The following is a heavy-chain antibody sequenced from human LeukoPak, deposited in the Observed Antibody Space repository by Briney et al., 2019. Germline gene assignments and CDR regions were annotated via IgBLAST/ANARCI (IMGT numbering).Heavy chain of an antibody. Sequence: GGSLRLSCAASGFTFSSYGMHWVRQAPGKGLEWVAVIRYDGNNKYYADSVKGRFTISRDNSKNTLYLQMNSLRAEDTAVYYCARSTSSEYDIYHFDYWGQGTLVTVSS. CDR2: IRYDGNNK. V-gene: IGHV3-33*01. D-gene: IGHD3-9*01. CDR1: GFTFSSYG. J-gene: IGHJ4*02. CDR3: ARSTSSEYDIYHFDY.